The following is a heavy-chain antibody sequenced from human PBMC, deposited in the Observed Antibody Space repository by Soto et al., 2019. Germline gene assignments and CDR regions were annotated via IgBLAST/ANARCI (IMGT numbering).Heavy chain of an antibody. J-gene: IGHJ3*02. D-gene: IGHD1-1*01. CDR3: ARGIGTTAAFDI. CDR2: INHSGST. V-gene: IGHV4-34*01. CDR1: GGSFSGYY. Sequence: ETLSLTCAVYGGSFSGYYWSWIRQPPGKGLEWIGEINHSGSTNYNPSLKSRVTISVDTSKNQFSLKLSSVTAADTAVYYCARGIGTTAAFDIWGQGTMVTVSS.